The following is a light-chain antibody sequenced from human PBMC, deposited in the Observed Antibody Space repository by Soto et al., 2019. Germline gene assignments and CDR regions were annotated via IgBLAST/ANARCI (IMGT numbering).Light chain of an antibody. J-gene: IGKJ1*01. CDR1: QSVSNNY. V-gene: IGKV3-20*01. CDR2: GAS. Sequence: EIVLTQSPVTLSLSPGERATLSCRASQSVSNNYLAWYQQKPGQAPSLLIYGASSRATGVPDRFSGSGSETDFTLTISRLEPEDFAVYYCQQYGTFPRTFGQGTKVDIK. CDR3: QQYGTFPRT.